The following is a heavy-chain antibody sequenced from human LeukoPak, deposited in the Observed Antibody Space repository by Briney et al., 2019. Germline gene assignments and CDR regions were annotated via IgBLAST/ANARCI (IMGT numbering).Heavy chain of an antibody. CDR2: ISSSSSYT. J-gene: IGHJ4*02. Sequence: TGGSLRLSCVASGFTFSSYAINWVRQVPGKGLEWVSYISSSSSYTNYAGSVKGRFTISRDNAKNSLYLQMNSLRAEDTAVYYCARARVGIVVVPAAMDYWGQGTLVTVSS. CDR3: ARARVGIVVVPAAMDY. V-gene: IGHV3-21*05. D-gene: IGHD2-2*03. CDR1: GFTFSSYA.